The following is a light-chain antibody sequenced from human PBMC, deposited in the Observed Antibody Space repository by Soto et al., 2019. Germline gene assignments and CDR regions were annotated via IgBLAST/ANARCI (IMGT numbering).Light chain of an antibody. CDR3: SSYAGSNNWV. CDR2: EVT. V-gene: IGLV2-8*01. CDR1: SSDVGDYNY. Sequence: QSALTQPPSASGSPGXSVTXSCTGTSSDVGDYNYVSWYQQHPGKAPKLMIYEVTKRPSGVPDRFSGSKSGNTASLTVSGLQAEDEADYYCSSYAGSNNWVFGGGTTLTVL. J-gene: IGLJ3*02.